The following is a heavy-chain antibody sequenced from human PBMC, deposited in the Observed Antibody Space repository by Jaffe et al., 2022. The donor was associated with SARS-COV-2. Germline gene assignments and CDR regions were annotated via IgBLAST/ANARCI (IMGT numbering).Heavy chain of an antibody. CDR1: GFSLSTSGVG. J-gene: IGHJ4*02. CDR2: IYWDDDK. CDR3: AHRPRGNSGAGYFDY. D-gene: IGHD7-27*01. V-gene: IGHV2-5*02. Sequence: QITLKESGPTLVKPTQTLTLTCTFSGFSLSTSGVGVGWIRQPPGKALEWLALIYWDDDKRYSPSLKSRLTITKDTSKNQVVLTMTNMDPVDTATYYCAHRPRGNSGAGYFDYWGQGTLVTVSS.